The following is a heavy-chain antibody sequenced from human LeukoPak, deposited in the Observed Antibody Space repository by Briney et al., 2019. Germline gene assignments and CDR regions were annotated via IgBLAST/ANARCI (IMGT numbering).Heavy chain of an antibody. CDR3: AKGGGGTNYYYMDV. V-gene: IGHV3-9*03. J-gene: IGHJ6*03. Sequence: GGSLRLSCAASGFTFNTYSMNWVRQAPGKGLEWVSGISWNSGSIGYADSVKGRFTISRDNAKNSLYLQMNSLGAEDMALYYCAKGGGGTNYYYMDVWGKGTTVTVSS. D-gene: IGHD1-1*01. CDR2: ISWNSGSI. CDR1: GFTFNTYS.